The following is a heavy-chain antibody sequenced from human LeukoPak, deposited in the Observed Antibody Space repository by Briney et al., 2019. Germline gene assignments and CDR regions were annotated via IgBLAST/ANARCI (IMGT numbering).Heavy chain of an antibody. CDR1: GGSSSGYY. D-gene: IGHD5-18*01. CDR3: ARRRGYSYGYLNYYYGMDV. Sequence: PSETLSLTCAVYGGSSSGYYWSWIRQPPGKGLEWIGEIIHSGSTNYNLSLKSRVTISVDTSKNQFSLKRSSVTAADTAVYYCARRRGYSYGYLNYYYGMDVWGQGTTVTVSS. J-gene: IGHJ6*02. CDR2: IIHSGST. V-gene: IGHV4-34*12.